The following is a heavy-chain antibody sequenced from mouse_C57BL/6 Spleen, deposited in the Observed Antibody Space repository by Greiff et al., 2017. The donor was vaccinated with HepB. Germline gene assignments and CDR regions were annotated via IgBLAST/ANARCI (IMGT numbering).Heavy chain of an antibody. D-gene: IGHD2-4*01. CDR3: TRDFYDYSYYAMDY. Sequence: DVMLVESGEGLVKPGGSLKLSCAASGFTFSSYAMSWVRQTPEKRLEWVAYISSGGDYIYYADTVKGRFTISRDNARNTLDRQMSSLKSEDTAMYYCTRDFYDYSYYAMDYWGQGTSVTVSS. V-gene: IGHV5-9-1*02. CDR1: GFTFSSYA. CDR2: ISSGGDYI. J-gene: IGHJ4*01.